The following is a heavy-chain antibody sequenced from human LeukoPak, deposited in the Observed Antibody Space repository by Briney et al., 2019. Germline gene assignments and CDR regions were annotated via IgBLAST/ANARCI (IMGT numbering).Heavy chain of an antibody. J-gene: IGHJ4*02. Sequence: ASVKVSCKASGYTFTDYYIHWVRQAPGQGLEWVGLIHPNTGDTFYEQKFRCRVTMTRDTSINTAYMELDRLTSDDTAVYYCARDYSGSYTHWAQGTLVTVSS. CDR1: GYTFTDYY. V-gene: IGHV1-2*06. D-gene: IGHD1-26*01. CDR3: ARDYSGSYTH. CDR2: IHPNTGDT.